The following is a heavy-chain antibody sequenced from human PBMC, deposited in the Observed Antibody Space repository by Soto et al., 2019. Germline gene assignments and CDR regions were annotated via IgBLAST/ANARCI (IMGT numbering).Heavy chain of an antibody. Sequence: GASVKVSCKASGNTFTSYAMHCVRQAPGQRLEWMGWINAGNGNTKYSQKFQGRVTITRDTSASTAYMELSSLRSEDTAVYYCARYGSGRGYYGMDVWGQGTTVTVSS. V-gene: IGHV1-3*01. CDR3: ARYGSGRGYYGMDV. D-gene: IGHD3-10*01. J-gene: IGHJ6*02. CDR2: INAGNGNT. CDR1: GNTFTSYA.